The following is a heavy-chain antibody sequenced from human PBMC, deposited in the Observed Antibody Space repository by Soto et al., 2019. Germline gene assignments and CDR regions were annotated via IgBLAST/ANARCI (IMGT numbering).Heavy chain of an antibody. CDR3: AKDLIFGVVIKTYGMDV. V-gene: IGHV3-23*01. D-gene: IGHD3-3*01. CDR1: GFTFSSYA. CDR2: ISGSGGST. Sequence: GGSLRLSCAASGFTFSSYAMSWVRQAPGKGLEWVSAISGSGGSTYYADSVKGRFTISRDNSKNTLYLQMNSLRAEDTAVYYCAKDLIFGVVIKTYGMDVWGQGTTVTVSS. J-gene: IGHJ6*02.